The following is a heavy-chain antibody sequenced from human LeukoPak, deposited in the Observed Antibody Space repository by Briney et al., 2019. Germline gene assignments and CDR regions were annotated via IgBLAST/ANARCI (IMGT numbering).Heavy chain of an antibody. J-gene: IGHJ4*02. CDR1: GFTFGSYA. CDR3: AKDTIAAAGWDVDY. V-gene: IGHV3-23*01. D-gene: IGHD6-13*01. Sequence: PGGSLRLSRAASGFTFGSYAMSWVRQAPGKGLEWVSAISGSGGSTYYADSVKGRFTISRDNSKNTLYLQMNSLRAEDTAVYYCAKDTIAAAGWDVDYWGQGTLVTVSS. CDR2: ISGSGGST.